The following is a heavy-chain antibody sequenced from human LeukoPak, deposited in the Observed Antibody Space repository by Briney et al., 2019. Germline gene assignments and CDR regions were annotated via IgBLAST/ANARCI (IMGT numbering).Heavy chain of an antibody. J-gene: IGHJ6*03. CDR3: ARAYRGYYDSSAYLDV. Sequence: SVKVSCKASGGTFSSYAISWVRQAPGQGLEWMGGIIPIFGTANYAQKFQGRVTITTDESTSTAYMELSSLRSEDTAAYYCARAYRGYYDSSAYLDVWGKRTTVTVSS. V-gene: IGHV1-69*05. D-gene: IGHD3-22*01. CDR2: IIPIFGTA. CDR1: GGTFSSYA.